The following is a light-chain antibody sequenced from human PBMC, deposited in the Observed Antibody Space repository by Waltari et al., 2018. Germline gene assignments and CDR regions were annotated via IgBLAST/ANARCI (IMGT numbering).Light chain of an antibody. CDR2: KAS. J-gene: IGKJ1*01. CDR1: QSISSW. Sequence: DIQITQSPYTLSESVGDRVTITCRVSQSISSWLSWYQQKPGKAPKLLIYKASSLESGVPSRFSGSGSGTEFTLTISSLQSDDFATYYCQQYNSYSRTFGQGTKVEIK. CDR3: QQYNSYSRT. V-gene: IGKV1-5*03.